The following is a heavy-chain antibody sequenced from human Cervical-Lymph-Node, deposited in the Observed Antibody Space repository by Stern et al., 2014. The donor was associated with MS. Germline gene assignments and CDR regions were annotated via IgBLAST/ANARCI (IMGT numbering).Heavy chain of an antibody. D-gene: IGHD1-26*01. V-gene: IGHV4-59*01. CDR2: IYYSGST. CDR3: ARTAIVGATTSFDY. Sequence: VQLVQSGPGLVKPSETLSLTCTVSGGSISSYYWSWIRQRPGQGLEWIGYIYYSGSTNYNPSLKSRVTISVDTSKNQFSLKLSSVTAADTAVYYCARTAIVGATTSFDYWGQGTLVTVSS. CDR1: GGSISSYY. J-gene: IGHJ4*02.